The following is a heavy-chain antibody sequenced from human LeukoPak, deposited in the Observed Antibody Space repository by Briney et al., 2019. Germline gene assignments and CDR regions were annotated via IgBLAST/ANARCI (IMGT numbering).Heavy chain of an antibody. V-gene: IGHV3-30-3*01. CDR3: ASHYDTSGYHYFDF. Sequence: GGPLRLSCAASGFTFSRYAMHWVRQAPGKGLEWVAVISYDGSNKYYADSVKGRFTISRDSSKNTLYLQMNSLRAEDTAVYYCASHYDTSGYHYFDFRGQGTLVTVSS. CDR1: GFTFSRYA. D-gene: IGHD3-22*01. J-gene: IGHJ4*02. CDR2: ISYDGSNK.